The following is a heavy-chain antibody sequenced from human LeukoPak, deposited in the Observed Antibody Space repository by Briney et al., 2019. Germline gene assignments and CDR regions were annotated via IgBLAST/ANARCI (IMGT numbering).Heavy chain of an antibody. J-gene: IGHJ6*03. Sequence: GGSLRLSCAASGFTFSAYWMTWVRQAPGKGLAWVANIIEGGDLKYYVDSVKGRFTISRDNTKNSLYLQMTSLRADDTAVYYCARDPYSGGYGDYYYYYMDLWGQGTTVTVSS. CDR3: ARDPYSGGYGDYYYYYMDL. V-gene: IGHV3-7*01. CDR2: IIEGGDLK. CDR1: GFTFSAYW. D-gene: IGHD1-26*01.